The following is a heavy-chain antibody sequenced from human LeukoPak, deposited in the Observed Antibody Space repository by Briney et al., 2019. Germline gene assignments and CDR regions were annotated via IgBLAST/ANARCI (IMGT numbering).Heavy chain of an antibody. CDR3: AKDPVGDTALLDY. Sequence: GGSLRLSRAASGFTFSSYAMSWVRQAPGKGLEWVSAISGSGGSTYYADSVKGRFTISRDNSKNTLYLQMNSLRAEDTAVYYCAKDPVGDTALLDYWGQGTLVTVSS. CDR2: ISGSGGST. CDR1: GFTFSSYA. V-gene: IGHV3-23*01. D-gene: IGHD5-18*01. J-gene: IGHJ4*02.